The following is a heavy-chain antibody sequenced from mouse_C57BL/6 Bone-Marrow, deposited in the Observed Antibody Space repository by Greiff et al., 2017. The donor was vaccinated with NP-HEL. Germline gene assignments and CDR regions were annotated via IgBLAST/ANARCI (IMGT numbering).Heavy chain of an antibody. CDR3: ARAHYGSSPHGYFDV. V-gene: IGHV1-80*01. Sequence: QVQLKQSGAELVKPGASVKISCKASGYAFSSYWMNWVKQRPGKGLEWIGQIYPGDGDTNYNGKFKGKATLTADKSSSTAYMQLSSLTSEDSAVYFCARAHYGSSPHGYFDVWGTGTTVTVSS. D-gene: IGHD1-1*01. CDR2: IYPGDGDT. CDR1: GYAFSSYW. J-gene: IGHJ1*03.